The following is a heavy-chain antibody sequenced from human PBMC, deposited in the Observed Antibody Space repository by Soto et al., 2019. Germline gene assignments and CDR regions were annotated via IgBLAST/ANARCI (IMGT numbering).Heavy chain of an antibody. CDR3: AKRTVGWYFDL. Sequence: EVQLLESGGGLVQPGGSLRLSCAASGFTFSSYAMNWVRQAPGKGLEWVSVISGSGGSTYYADAVKGRFTIPRDNSKTTLYLQMSSVRAEDTAVYYCAKRTVGWYFDLWGRGTLVTVSS. CDR1: GFTFSSYA. D-gene: IGHD4-17*01. CDR2: ISGSGGST. V-gene: IGHV3-23*01. J-gene: IGHJ2*01.